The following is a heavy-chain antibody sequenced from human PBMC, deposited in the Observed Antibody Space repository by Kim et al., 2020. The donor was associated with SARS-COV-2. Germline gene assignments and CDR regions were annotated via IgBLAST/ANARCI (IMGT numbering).Heavy chain of an antibody. CDR1: GFTFSSYS. J-gene: IGHJ5*02. CDR3: ARGYPYYYDSSGWLSRFDP. CDR2: ISSSSTI. Sequence: GGSLRLSCAASGFTFSSYSMNWVRQAPGKGLEWVSYISSSSTIYYADSVKGRFTISRDNAKNSLYLQMNSLRDEDTAVYYCARGYPYYYDSSGWLSRFDP. D-gene: IGHD3-22*01. V-gene: IGHV3-48*02.